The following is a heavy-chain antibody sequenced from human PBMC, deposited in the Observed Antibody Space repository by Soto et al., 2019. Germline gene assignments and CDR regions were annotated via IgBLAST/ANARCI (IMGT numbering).Heavy chain of an antibody. CDR3: PLTGADPTHF. CDR1: GFAFNTAW. V-gene: IGHV3-15*07. CDR2: IKSETDGGTT. D-gene: IGHD1-26*01. J-gene: IGHJ4*02. Sequence: GGSLRLSCAASGFAFNTAWMNWVRQAPGKGPEWVARIKSETDGGTTDYAAPVKGRFTISRDDSKNTLYLQMNSLKVEDTGVYYCPLTGADPTHFWGQGTLVTVSS.